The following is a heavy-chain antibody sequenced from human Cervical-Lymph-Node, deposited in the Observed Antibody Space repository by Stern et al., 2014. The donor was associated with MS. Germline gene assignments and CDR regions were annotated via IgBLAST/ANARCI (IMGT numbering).Heavy chain of an antibody. D-gene: IGHD6-13*01. J-gene: IGHJ4*02. CDR3: AKASEQQLVDFDY. Sequence: VHLVESGGGVVQPGRSLRLSCAASGFTFSRYGMHWVRPAPGKGLEWVAVISYEGSNKYYADSVKGRCTISRDNSKNTLYLQMNSLRAEDTAVYYCAKASEQQLVDFDYWGQGTLVTVSS. CDR1: GFTFSRYG. V-gene: IGHV3-30*18. CDR2: ISYEGSNK.